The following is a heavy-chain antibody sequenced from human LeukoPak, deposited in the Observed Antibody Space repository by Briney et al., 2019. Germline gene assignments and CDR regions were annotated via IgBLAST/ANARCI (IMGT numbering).Heavy chain of an antibody. CDR1: GFTFSSYA. CDR3: AKGYYDYVWGSYYFDY. J-gene: IGHJ4*02. D-gene: IGHD3-16*01. CDR2: ISGSGGST. Sequence: GGSLRLSCAASGFTFSSYAMSWVRQAPGKGLEWVSAISGSGGSTYYADSVKGRFTISRDNSRDTLYLQMNGLRAEDTAVYYCAKGYYDYVWGSYYFDYWGQGTLVTASS. V-gene: IGHV3-23*01.